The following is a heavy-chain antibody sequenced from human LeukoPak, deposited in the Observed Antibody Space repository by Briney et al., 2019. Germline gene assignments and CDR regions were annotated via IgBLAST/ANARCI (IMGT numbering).Heavy chain of an antibody. Sequence: PSETLSLTCIVSGGSVSSPNSYWRWIRQPPGKGLEWIGNVYYIGTTSYNSSLQSRVTISIDTSKNQFSLEVTSVTAADTAVYYCARNTSSSPWFDPWGQGTLVTVSS. CDR2: VYYIGTT. J-gene: IGHJ5*02. D-gene: IGHD6-6*01. CDR1: GGSVSSPNSY. V-gene: IGHV4-61*01. CDR3: ARNTSSSPWFDP.